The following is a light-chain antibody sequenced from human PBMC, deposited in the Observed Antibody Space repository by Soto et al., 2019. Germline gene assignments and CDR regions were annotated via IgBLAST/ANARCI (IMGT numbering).Light chain of an antibody. Sequence: QSALTQPASVSGSPGQSITISCTGTSSDVGGYNYVSWYQQHPGKAPKLMIYDVSNRPSGVSNRFSGSKSGNTASLTISGLQAEDEADYYCSSYTSSSTFYVFVTGTKLTVL. CDR1: SSDVGGYNY. CDR2: DVS. V-gene: IGLV2-14*01. CDR3: SSYTSSSTFYV. J-gene: IGLJ1*01.